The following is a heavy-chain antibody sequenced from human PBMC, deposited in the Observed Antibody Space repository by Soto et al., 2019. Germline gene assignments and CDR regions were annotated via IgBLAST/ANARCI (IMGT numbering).Heavy chain of an antibody. J-gene: IGHJ4*02. CDR2: ISRDGNST. CDR3: ARGPSGSGFYVGDY. Sequence: GSLRLSCAASGFTVSDYHMIWIRRAPGKGLVWVACISRDGNSTNYADSVKGRFTLSRDNAKNTLYLQMNSLRAEDTAIYYCARGPSGSGFYVGDYWGQGTQVTVSS. CDR1: GFTVSDYH. V-gene: IGHV3-74*01. D-gene: IGHD6-19*01.